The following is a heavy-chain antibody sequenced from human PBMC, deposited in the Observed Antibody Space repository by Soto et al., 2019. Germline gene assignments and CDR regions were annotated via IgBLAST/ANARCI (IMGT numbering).Heavy chain of an antibody. D-gene: IGHD6-19*01. J-gene: IGHJ4*02. CDR1: GYTFTSYG. CDR2: ISAYNGNT. V-gene: IGHV1-18*01. Sequence: QVQLVQSGAEVKKPGASVKVSCKASGYTFTSYGISWVRQAPGQGLEWMGWISAYNGNTNYAQKLQGRVTMTTDTSTSTAYMELRSLRSDDTAVYYCARDLLGAGSSGWYGGEDLDYWGQGTLVTVSS. CDR3: ARDLLGAGSSGWYGGEDLDY.